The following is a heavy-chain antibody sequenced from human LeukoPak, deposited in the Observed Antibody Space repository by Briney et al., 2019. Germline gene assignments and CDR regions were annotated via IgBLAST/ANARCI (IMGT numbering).Heavy chain of an antibody. CDR1: GGSFSGYY. CDR2: IYYSGST. V-gene: IGHV4-34*01. J-gene: IGHJ4*02. CDR3: ASNIYCSGGSCYDY. Sequence: SETLSLTCAVYGGSFSGYYWSWIRQPPGKGLEWIGSIYYSGSTYYNPSLKSRVTISVDTSKNQFSLKLSSVTAADTAVYYCASNIYCSGGSCYDYWGQGTLVTVSS. D-gene: IGHD2-15*01.